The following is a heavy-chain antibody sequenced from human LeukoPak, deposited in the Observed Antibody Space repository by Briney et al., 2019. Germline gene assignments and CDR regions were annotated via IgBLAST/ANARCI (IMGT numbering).Heavy chain of an antibody. CDR1: GFTFSSYW. Sequence: PGGSLRLSCAASGFTFSSYWMNWARQAPGKGLEWVASINHNGNVNYYVDSVKGRFTISRDNSKNTLYLQMNSLRGEDTAVYYCAKDPGKFWSGHDYWGQGTLVTVSS. J-gene: IGHJ4*02. CDR3: AKDPGKFWSGHDY. D-gene: IGHD3-3*01. CDR2: INHNGNVN. V-gene: IGHV3-7*01.